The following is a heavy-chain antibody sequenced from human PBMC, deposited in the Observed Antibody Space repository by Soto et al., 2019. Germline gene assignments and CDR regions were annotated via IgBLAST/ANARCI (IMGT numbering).Heavy chain of an antibody. V-gene: IGHV1-18*01. CDR3: ATDPSALVFDY. J-gene: IGHJ4*02. Sequence: XSVKGSCKASGYSFTSSGISWVRQAPGQGLEWMGWISTHNGNTNYAQKLQGRVTMTTDPSTSTAYMELRSLRSDDTAMYYCATDPSALVFDYWGQGTLVTVSS. CDR1: GYSFTSSG. D-gene: IGHD5-18*01. CDR2: ISTHNGNT.